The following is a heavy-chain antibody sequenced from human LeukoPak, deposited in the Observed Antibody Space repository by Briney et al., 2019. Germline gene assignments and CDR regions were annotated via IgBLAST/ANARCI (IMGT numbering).Heavy chain of an antibody. CDR1: GYTFTGYY. CDR2: INPNSGGT. Sequence: GASVKVSCKASGYTFTGYYMHWVRQAPGQGLEWMGWINPNSGGTNYAQKFQGRVTMTRDTSISTAYMELSRLRSDDTAVYYCARATSGDEKYYDILTGYYRSPGYYYYYYMDVWGKGTTVTVSS. CDR3: ARATSGDEKYYDILTGYYRSPGYYYYYYMDV. D-gene: IGHD3-9*01. V-gene: IGHV1-2*02. J-gene: IGHJ6*03.